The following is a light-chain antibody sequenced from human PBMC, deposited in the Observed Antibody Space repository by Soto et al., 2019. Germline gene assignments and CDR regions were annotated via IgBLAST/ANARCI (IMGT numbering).Light chain of an antibody. Sequence: DIQMTQSPSSLSASVGDRVTITCQASQDISNYLNWYQQKPGKAPKLLIYDASNLETGVPSRFSGSGSGTDFTFTISSLQPEDIATYYCQQYDNLPITFGHGTRLRLN. CDR2: DAS. J-gene: IGKJ5*01. CDR3: QQYDNLPIT. CDR1: QDISNY. V-gene: IGKV1-33*01.